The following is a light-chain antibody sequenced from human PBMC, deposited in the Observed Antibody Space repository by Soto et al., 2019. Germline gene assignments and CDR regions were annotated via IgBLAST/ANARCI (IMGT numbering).Light chain of an antibody. Sequence: LTQSAVALSLSPGERATLSCRASQNVYSNYLAWYQQKPGQAPRIIIFAASGRATGIPDGFSGSGSGTDFTLTISRLDPEDFAVYYGQQYRYFCWTFVQGNKVDIK. CDR1: QNVYSNY. CDR3: QQYRYFCWT. J-gene: IGKJ1*01. CDR2: AAS. V-gene: IGKV3-20*01.